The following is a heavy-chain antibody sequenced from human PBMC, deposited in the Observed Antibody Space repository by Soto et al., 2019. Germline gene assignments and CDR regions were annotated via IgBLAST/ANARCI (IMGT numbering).Heavy chain of an antibody. J-gene: IGHJ4*02. CDR3: AELGEWFGESFDY. CDR2: IYYSGST. V-gene: IGHV4-31*03. Sequence: SETLSLTCRVSGGSISSGGYYWSWIRQHPGKGLEWIGYIYYSGSTYYNPSLKSRVTISVDTSKNQFSLKLSSVTAADTAVYYCAELGEWFGESFDYWGQGTLVTVSS. CDR1: GGSISSGGYY. D-gene: IGHD3-10*01.